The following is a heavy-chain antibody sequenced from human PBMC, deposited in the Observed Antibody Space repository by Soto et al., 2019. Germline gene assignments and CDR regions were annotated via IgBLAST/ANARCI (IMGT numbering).Heavy chain of an antibody. D-gene: IGHD1-26*01. CDR3: AKDRSGSYYEYTFDY. V-gene: IGHV3-23*01. CDR1: GFTFSSYA. J-gene: IGHJ4*02. CDR2: ISGSGGST. Sequence: TGGSLRLSCAASGFTFSSYAMSWVRQAPGKGLEWVSAISGSGGSTYYADSVKGRFTISRDNSKNTLYLQMNSLRAEDTAVYYCAKDRSGSYYEYTFDYWGQGTLVTVSS.